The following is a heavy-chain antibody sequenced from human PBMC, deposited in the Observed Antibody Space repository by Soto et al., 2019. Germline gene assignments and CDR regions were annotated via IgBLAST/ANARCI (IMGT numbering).Heavy chain of an antibody. CDR1: GFGFSTHA. Sequence: PGGSLRLSCVASGFGFSTHAMSWVRQAPGKGLEWVSTFSGSGGNIYYAESMKGRLTISRDDSKNTLYLQMNSLRVEDTAVYYCAKDPPWTVGPLAMDVWGQGTTVTVSS. CDR3: AKDPPWTVGPLAMDV. D-gene: IGHD1-26*01. J-gene: IGHJ6*02. CDR2: FSGSGGNI. V-gene: IGHV3-23*01.